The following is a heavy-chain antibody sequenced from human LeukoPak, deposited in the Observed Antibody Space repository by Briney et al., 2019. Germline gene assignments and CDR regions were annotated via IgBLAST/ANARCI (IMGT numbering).Heavy chain of an antibody. CDR1: GFTFSSYG. CDR3: ARDASAEFDY. J-gene: IGHJ4*02. D-gene: IGHD3-3*01. V-gene: IGHV3-30*02. Sequence: GGSLRLSCAASGFTFSSYGMHWVRQAPGKGLEWVAFIRYDGSNKYYADSVKGRFTISRDNAKNSLYLQMNSLRAEDTAVYYCARDASAEFDYWGQGTLVTVSS. CDR2: IRYDGSNK.